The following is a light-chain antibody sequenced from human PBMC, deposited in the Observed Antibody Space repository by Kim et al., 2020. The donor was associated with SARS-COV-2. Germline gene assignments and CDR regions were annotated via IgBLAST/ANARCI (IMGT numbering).Light chain of an antibody. J-gene: IGLJ3*02. CDR1: SSNIGAGYD. CDR3: QSYDGSLSGWV. V-gene: IGLV1-40*01. CDR2: GNS. Sequence: QSVLTQQPSVSGAPGQRVTISCTGSSSNIGAGYDVHWYQQLPGTAPKLLIYGNSNRPSGVPDRFSGSKSGTSASLAITGLQAEDEADYYCQSYDGSLSGWVFGGGTQLTVL.